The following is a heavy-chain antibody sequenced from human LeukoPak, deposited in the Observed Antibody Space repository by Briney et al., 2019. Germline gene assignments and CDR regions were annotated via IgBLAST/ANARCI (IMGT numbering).Heavy chain of an antibody. Sequence: PSETLSLTCTVSGGSISSGDYYWSWIRQPPGKGLEWIGYIYYSGSTYYNPTLKSRVNILVDTSKNQFSLRLSSVTAADTAVYYCARQRSPDPRGYSYGYYFDYWGQGTLVTVSS. CDR1: GGSISSGDYY. CDR2: IYYSGST. V-gene: IGHV4-30-4*01. CDR3: ARQRSPDPRGYSYGYYFDY. J-gene: IGHJ4*02. D-gene: IGHD5-18*01.